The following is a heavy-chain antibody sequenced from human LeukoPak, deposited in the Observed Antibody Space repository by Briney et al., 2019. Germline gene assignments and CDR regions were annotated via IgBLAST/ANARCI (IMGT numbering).Heavy chain of an antibody. Sequence: SETLSLTCTVSGGSISSYYWSWIRQPPGKGLEWIGYIYYSGSTNYNPSLKSRVTISVDTSKNQFSLKLSSVTAADTAVYYCASTPLLWVVTASYYFDYWGQGTLVTVSS. CDR1: GGSISSYY. V-gene: IGHV4-59*01. J-gene: IGHJ4*02. D-gene: IGHD2-21*02. CDR3: ASTPLLWVVTASYYFDY. CDR2: IYYSGST.